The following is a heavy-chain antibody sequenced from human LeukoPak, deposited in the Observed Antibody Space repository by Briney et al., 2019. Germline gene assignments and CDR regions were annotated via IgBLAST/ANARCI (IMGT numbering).Heavy chain of an antibody. D-gene: IGHD3-22*01. CDR2: ISYDGSNK. CDR1: GFTFSSYA. V-gene: IGHV3-30-3*01. Sequence: GGSLRLSCAASGFTFSSYAMHWVRQAPGKGLEWVAVISYDGSNKYYADSVKGRFTISRDNSKNTLYLQMNSLRAEDTAVYYCASPGVVVVIKSGRFDYWAREPWSPSPQ. CDR3: ASPGVVVVIKSGRFDY. J-gene: IGHJ4*02.